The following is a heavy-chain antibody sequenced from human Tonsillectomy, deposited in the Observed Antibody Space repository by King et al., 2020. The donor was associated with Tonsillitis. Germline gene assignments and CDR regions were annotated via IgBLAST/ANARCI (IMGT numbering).Heavy chain of an antibody. CDR2: LYHSGST. CDR3: ASQNRYYDILTGYYRPCYFDY. D-gene: IGHD3-9*01. Sequence: QLQESGPGLVKSSETLSLTCDVSGYSISSGYYWGWIRQPPGKGLEWIGSLYHSGSTYYNPSLRSRVTISVEKSKTQFSLQLSSVTAADTAVYYCASQNRYYDILTGYYRPCYFDYWGQGTLVTVSS. J-gene: IGHJ4*02. CDR1: GYSISSGYY. V-gene: IGHV4-38-2*01.